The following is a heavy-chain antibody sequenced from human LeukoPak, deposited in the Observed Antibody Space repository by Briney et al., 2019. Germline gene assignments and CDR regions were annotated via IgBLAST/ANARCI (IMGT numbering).Heavy chain of an antibody. J-gene: IGHJ4*02. V-gene: IGHV3-23*01. D-gene: IGHD3-3*01. CDR1: GFTFSSYA. CDR3: AKANLAPDYDFWSGYYFDY. CDR2: ISGSGGST. Sequence: GGSLRLSCAASGFTFSSYAMSWVRQAPGKGLEWVSAISGSGGSTYYADSVKGRFTISRDNSKNTLYPQMNSLRAEDTAVYYCAKANLAPDYDFWSGYYFDYWGQGTLVTVSS.